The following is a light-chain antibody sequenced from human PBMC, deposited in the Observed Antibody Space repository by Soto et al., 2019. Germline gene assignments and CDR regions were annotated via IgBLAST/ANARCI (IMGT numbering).Light chain of an antibody. CDR2: GAS. V-gene: IGKV3-15*01. CDR3: QQYNNWPPFT. CDR1: QSVSSN. J-gene: IGKJ3*01. Sequence: EIVMTQSPATLSVSPGERATLSCRASQSVSSNLAWYQQKPGQAPRHLIYGASTRATGIPARFSGSGSGTEFTLTNSSLQSEDFAVHFCQQYNNWPPFTFGPGTKVDIK.